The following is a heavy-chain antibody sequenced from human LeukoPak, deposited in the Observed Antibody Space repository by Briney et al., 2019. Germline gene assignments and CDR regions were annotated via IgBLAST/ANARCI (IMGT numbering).Heavy chain of an antibody. CDR3: ARGRYSSSWYAWFDP. J-gene: IGHJ5*02. CDR1: GGSFSGYY. CDR2: INHSGST. D-gene: IGHD6-13*01. V-gene: IGHV4-34*01. Sequence: SETLSLTCAVYGGSFSGYYWSWIRLPPGKGLEWIGEINHSGSTNYNPSLKSRVTISVDTSKNQFSLKLSSVTAADTAVYYCARGRYSSSWYAWFDPWGQGTLVTVSS.